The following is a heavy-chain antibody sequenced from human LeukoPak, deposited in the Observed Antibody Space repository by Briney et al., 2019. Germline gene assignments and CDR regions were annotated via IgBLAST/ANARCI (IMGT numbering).Heavy chain of an antibody. Sequence: PGGSLRLSCAASGFTFSSYAMSWVRQAPGKGLEWVSAISGSGGSTHYADSVKGRFTISRDNSKNTLYLQMNSLRAEDTAVYYCAKDLRYSYGTFDYWGQGTLVTVSS. CDR2: ISGSGGST. CDR3: AKDLRYSYGTFDY. CDR1: GFTFSSYA. D-gene: IGHD5-18*01. V-gene: IGHV3-23*01. J-gene: IGHJ4*02.